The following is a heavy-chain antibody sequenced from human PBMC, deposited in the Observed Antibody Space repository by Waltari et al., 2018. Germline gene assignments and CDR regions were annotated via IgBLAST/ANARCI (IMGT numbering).Heavy chain of an antibody. D-gene: IGHD3-9*01. J-gene: IGHJ6*03. V-gene: IGHV3-21*01. CDR3: ARDGYDIMTGLGHYYYYMDV. CDR1: GFTFSSYS. Sequence: EVQLVVSGGGLVKPGGSLRLSCAASGFTFSSYSMNWFRPAPGKGLDWVSSISSSSSYIYYADSVKGRFTISRDNAKNSLYLQMNSLRAEDTAVYYCARDGYDIMTGLGHYYYYMDVWGKGTTVTVSS. CDR2: ISSSSSYI.